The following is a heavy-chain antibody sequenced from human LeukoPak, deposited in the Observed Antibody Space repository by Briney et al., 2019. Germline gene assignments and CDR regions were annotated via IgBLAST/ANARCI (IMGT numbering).Heavy chain of an antibody. CDR1: GFTFDDYA. D-gene: IGHD3-22*01. V-gene: IGHV3-23*01. CDR3: AKDSVITMIVVVPTAPFDY. Sequence: GGSLRLSCAASGFTFDDYAMHWVRQAPGKGLEWVSAISGSGGSTYYADSVKGRFTISRDNSKNTLYLQMNSLRAEDAAVYYCAKDSVITMIVVVPTAPFDYWGQGTLVTVSS. J-gene: IGHJ4*02. CDR2: ISGSGGST.